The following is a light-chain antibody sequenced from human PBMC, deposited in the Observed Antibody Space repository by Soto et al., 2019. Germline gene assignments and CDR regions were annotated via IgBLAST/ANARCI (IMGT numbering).Light chain of an antibody. Sequence: EIVLTQSPGTLSLSPGERATLSCRASQSVSSYLAWYQQKPGQAPRLLIYGASSRATGIPDRFSGSGSGTDFTLTIIRLEPEDFAVYYCQQYSSSPLTFGQGTRLEIK. V-gene: IGKV3-20*01. J-gene: IGKJ5*01. CDR3: QQYSSSPLT. CDR1: QSVSSY. CDR2: GAS.